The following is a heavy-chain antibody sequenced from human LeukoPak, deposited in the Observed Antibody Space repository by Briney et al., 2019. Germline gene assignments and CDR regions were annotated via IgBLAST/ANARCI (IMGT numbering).Heavy chain of an antibody. Sequence: GASVKVSCKASGYSFTNYGISWVRQAPGQGLDWMGWISAYNGNTNYAQKLQGRVTMTTDTSTSTAYMELRSLKSDDTAVYYCARQQWLVAYNFDYWGQGTLVTVSS. CDR3: ARQQWLVAYNFDY. CDR1: GYSFTNYG. D-gene: IGHD6-19*01. J-gene: IGHJ4*02. V-gene: IGHV1-18*01. CDR2: ISAYNGNT.